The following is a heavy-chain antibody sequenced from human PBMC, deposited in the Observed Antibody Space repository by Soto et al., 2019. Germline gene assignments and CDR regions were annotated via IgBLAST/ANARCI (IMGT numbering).Heavy chain of an antibody. CDR1: GYSLTSLD. V-gene: IGHV1-8*01. D-gene: IGHD1-26*01. Sequence: GXSVKVSCTASGYSLTSLDINWVRQTTGQGLEWMGWMQPSSGRTGYAQKFQGRVTMTRDTSINTAYMELSSLTSDDTAFYYCARGVTAGVDYWGQGTLVTVSS. CDR3: ARGVTAGVDY. CDR2: MQPSSGRT. J-gene: IGHJ4*02.